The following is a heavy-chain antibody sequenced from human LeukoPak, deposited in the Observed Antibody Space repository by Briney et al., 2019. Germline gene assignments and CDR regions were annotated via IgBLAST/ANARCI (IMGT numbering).Heavy chain of an antibody. V-gene: IGHV3-48*02. CDR3: ARGSGSAFDY. D-gene: IGHD2-15*01. J-gene: IGHJ4*02. CDR1: GFTFSSYI. Sequence: GGALRLSCAASGFTFSSYIMNWVRPAPGKGVEWVSYISSSSSPIYYADSVKGRFTISRDNAKNSLYLQMNSLRDEDTAVYYCARGSGSAFDYWGQGTLVTVSS. CDR2: ISSSSSPI.